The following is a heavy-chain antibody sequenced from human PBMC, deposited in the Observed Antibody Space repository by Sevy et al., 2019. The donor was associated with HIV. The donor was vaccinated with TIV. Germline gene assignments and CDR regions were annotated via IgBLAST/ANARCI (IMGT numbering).Heavy chain of an antibody. CDR1: GFTFSSYS. D-gene: IGHD6-6*01. CDR3: ARGLAALPGYYYGMDV. Sequence: GGSLRLSCAASGFTFSSYSMNWVRQAPGKGLEWDSYISDSSTTIYYADSVKGRFTISSDNAKNSLYLQMNSLRAEDTAVYYCARGLAALPGYYYGMDVWGQGTTVTVSS. V-gene: IGHV3-48*01. J-gene: IGHJ6*02. CDR2: ISDSSTTI.